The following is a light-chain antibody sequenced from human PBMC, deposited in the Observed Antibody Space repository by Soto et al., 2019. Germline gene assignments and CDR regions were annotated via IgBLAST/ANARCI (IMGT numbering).Light chain of an antibody. CDR1: QSVGSD. CDR2: GAS. Sequence: EIMMTQSPATLSVSPGERATLSCRASQSVGSDLAWYQQKPGQAPRLLIYGASTRATGIPARFSGSGSGTEFTLTISSLQSEDFAVYYCQQRSNWPPITFGQGTRLEI. V-gene: IGKV3D-15*01. J-gene: IGKJ5*01. CDR3: QQRSNWPPIT.